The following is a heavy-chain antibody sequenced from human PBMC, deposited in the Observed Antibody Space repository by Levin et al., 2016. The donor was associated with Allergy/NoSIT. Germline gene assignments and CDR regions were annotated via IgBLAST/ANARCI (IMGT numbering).Heavy chain of an antibody. J-gene: IGHJ4*02. CDR1: GFTLDNYD. CDR2: IEYDGSNT. CDR3: ARDRNWALES. D-gene: IGHD7-27*01. V-gene: IGHV3-33*05. Sequence: GESLKISCAASGFTLDNYDMHWVRQAPGKGLEWVATIEYDGSNTFYSESVKGRFTISRDASKTTLYLQMNSLRVADTAVYYCARDRNWALESWGPGILVTVSS.